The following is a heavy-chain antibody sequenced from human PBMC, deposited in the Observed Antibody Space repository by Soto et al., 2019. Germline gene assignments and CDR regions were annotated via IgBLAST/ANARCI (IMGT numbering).Heavy chain of an antibody. CDR2: INPSGGST. Sequence: GASVKVSCKASGYTFTSYYMHWVRQAPGQGLEWMGIINPSGGSTSYAQKFQGRVTMTRDTSTSTVYMELSSLRSEDTAVYYCARGYDYIQGTRAPPQYFQHWGQGTLVTVSS. J-gene: IGHJ1*01. CDR1: GYTFTSYY. D-gene: IGHD3-16*01. V-gene: IGHV1-46*03. CDR3: ARGYDYIQGTRAPPQYFQH.